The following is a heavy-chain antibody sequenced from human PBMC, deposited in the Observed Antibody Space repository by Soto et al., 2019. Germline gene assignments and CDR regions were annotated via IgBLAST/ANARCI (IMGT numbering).Heavy chain of an antibody. D-gene: IGHD2-15*01. CDR2: MNPNSGNT. V-gene: IGHV1-8*01. J-gene: IGHJ6*02. CDR1: GYTFTSYD. Sequence: ASVKVSCKASGYTFTSYDINWVRQATGQGLEWMGWMNPNSGNTGYAQKFQGRVTMTRNTSISTAYMELSSLRSEDTAVYYCARGRDCSGGRCYRGYYYYYGMDFWGQGTKVTVYS. CDR3: ARGRDCSGGRCYRGYYYYYGMDF.